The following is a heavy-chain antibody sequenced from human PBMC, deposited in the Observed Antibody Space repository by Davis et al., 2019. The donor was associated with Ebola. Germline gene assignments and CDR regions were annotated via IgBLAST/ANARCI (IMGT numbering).Heavy chain of an antibody. J-gene: IGHJ5*02. CDR1: GGSISSSSYY. V-gene: IGHV4-39*01. D-gene: IGHD6-19*01. CDR2: IYYSGST. Sequence: SETLSLTCTVSGGSISSSSYYWGWIRQPPGKGLEWIGSIYYSGSTYYNPSLKSRVTISVDTSKNQFSLKLSSVTAADTAVYYCARGGAVADPWGQGTLVTVSS. CDR3: ARGGAVADP.